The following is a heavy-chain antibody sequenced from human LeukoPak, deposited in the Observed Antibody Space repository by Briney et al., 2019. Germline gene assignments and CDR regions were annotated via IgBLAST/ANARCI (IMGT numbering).Heavy chain of an antibody. CDR2: IKQDGSEK. Sequence: GGSLRLSCAASGFTFSNYAIHWVRQAPGKGLEWVANIKQDGSEKYYVDSVKGRFTISRDNAKNSLYLQLNSLRAEDTAVYYCARARGGYDFDYWGQGTLVTVSS. J-gene: IGHJ4*02. CDR3: ARARGGYDFDY. V-gene: IGHV3-7*03. CDR1: GFTFSNYA. D-gene: IGHD5-12*01.